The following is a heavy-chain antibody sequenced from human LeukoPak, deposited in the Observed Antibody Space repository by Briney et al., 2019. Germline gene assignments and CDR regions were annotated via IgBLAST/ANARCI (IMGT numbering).Heavy chain of an antibody. Sequence: GESLKISCEGSRYSFTTYWIIWVRQMPGKGLEWMGRIDPSDSYTNYSPSFQGHVTISADKSFSTAYLQWSSLKASDTAMYYCARAFGRHFDYWGQGTLVTVSS. CDR2: IDPSDSYT. CDR3: ARAFGRHFDY. CDR1: RYSFTTYW. J-gene: IGHJ4*02. D-gene: IGHD3-16*01. V-gene: IGHV5-10-1*01.